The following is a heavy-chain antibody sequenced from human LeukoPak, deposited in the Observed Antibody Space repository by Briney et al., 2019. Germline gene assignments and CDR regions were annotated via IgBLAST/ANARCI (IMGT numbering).Heavy chain of an antibody. CDR1: GYSISSGYY. J-gene: IGHJ4*02. CDR2: IYHSGST. CDR3: ARGSYDGYNDY. D-gene: IGHD3-16*01. Sequence: SETLSLTCDVSGYSISSGYYWGWIRQPPGKGLEWIGSIYHSGSTYYNPSLKSRVTISVDTSKNQFSLKLSSVTAADTAVYYCARGSYDGYNDYWGQGTLVTVSS. V-gene: IGHV4-38-2*01.